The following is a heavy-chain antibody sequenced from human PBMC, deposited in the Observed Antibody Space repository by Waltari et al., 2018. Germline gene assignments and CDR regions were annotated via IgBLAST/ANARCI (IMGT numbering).Heavy chain of an antibody. CDR3: ARSDYGDYSMDV. CDR1: GFTFRSYS. J-gene: IGHJ6*02. Sequence: EVQLVASGGGLVQPGGSLRLSCAASGFTFRSYSMNWVRQAPGKGLEWVSYISSSSSTIYYADSVKGRFTISRDNAKNSLYLQMNSLRAEDTAVYYSARSDYGDYSMDVWGQGTTVTVSS. CDR2: ISSSSSTI. D-gene: IGHD4-17*01. V-gene: IGHV3-48*01.